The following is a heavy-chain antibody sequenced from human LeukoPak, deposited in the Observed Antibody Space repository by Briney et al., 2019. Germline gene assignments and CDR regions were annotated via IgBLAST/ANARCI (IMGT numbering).Heavy chain of an antibody. Sequence: GGSLRLSXAASGFTSSNYWMSWVRQAPGKGLEWVANIKQDGREKSYVESVKGRFTISRDNAKNSLYLQMNSLRAEDTAVYYCARDVDSSGYLFDYWGQGTLVTVSS. CDR3: ARDVDSSGYLFDY. V-gene: IGHV3-7*01. D-gene: IGHD3-22*01. CDR2: IKQDGREK. J-gene: IGHJ4*02. CDR1: GFTSSNYW.